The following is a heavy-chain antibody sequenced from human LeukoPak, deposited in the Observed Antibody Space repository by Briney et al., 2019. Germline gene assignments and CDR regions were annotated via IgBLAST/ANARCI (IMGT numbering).Heavy chain of an antibody. D-gene: IGHD4-17*01. V-gene: IGHV3-74*01. Sequence: GGSLRLSCAASGFTFSYFAMNWVRQAPGKGLVWVSRINSDGSSTSYADSVKGRFTISRDNAKNTLYLQMNSLRAEDTAVYYCARSRQTYGDLRFDYWGQGTLVSVSS. CDR2: INSDGSST. CDR3: ARSRQTYGDLRFDY. CDR1: GFTFSYFA. J-gene: IGHJ4*02.